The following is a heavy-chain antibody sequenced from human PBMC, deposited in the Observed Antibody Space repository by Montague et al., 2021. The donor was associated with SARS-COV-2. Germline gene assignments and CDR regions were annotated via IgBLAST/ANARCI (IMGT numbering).Heavy chain of an antibody. Sequence: TLSLTCTVSGGSISSGGSYWSWLRQHPGKGLEWIGYIYYTGSTYYKPSLKSRVTISVDTSKNQFSLKLTAVTAADTAVYYCARAKTTVTDAEYFQHWGQGTLVTVST. D-gene: IGHD4-17*01. CDR2: IYYTGST. CDR3: ARAKTTVTDAEYFQH. CDR1: GGSISSGGSY. J-gene: IGHJ1*01. V-gene: IGHV4-31*03.